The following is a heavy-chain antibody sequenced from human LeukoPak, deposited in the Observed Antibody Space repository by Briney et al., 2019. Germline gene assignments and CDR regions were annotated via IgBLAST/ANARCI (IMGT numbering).Heavy chain of an antibody. CDR3: ARDVRGTYFDY. D-gene: IGHD1-26*01. Sequence: YAHNLQDRVTMTTDTSTRTAYMELRSLRSDDAAVYYCARDVRGTYFDYWGQGTLATVSS. J-gene: IGHJ4*02. V-gene: IGHV1-18*01.